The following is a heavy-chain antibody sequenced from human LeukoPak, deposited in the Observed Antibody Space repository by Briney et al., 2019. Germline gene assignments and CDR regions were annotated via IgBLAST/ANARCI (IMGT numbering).Heavy chain of an antibody. CDR2: INRDGNT. CDR3: ARRGMWIQWSFDF. J-gene: IGHJ4*02. Sequence: SETLSLTCAVEGGPFNDYYWSWIRQSPGKGLEWIGEINRDGNTNYNPSLESRLSMSVDTARKHVSLKMRSVTAADTAVYFCARRGMWIQWSFDFWGQGALVTVSS. CDR1: GGPFNDYY. V-gene: IGHV4-34*01. D-gene: IGHD5-12*01.